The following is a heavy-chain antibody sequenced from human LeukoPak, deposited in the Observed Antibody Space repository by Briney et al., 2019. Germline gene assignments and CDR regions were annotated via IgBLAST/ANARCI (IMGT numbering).Heavy chain of an antibody. V-gene: IGHV1-46*01. CDR1: GYSFITYY. CDR3: ARDLYGCYFDN. D-gene: IGHD3-10*01. CDR2: IDTNVGKP. J-gene: IGHJ4*02. Sequence: ASVKLSCKSSGYSFITYYIHWVRQAPGQGLEWMGIIDTNVGKPTYAQNFQGRVTMTRDTSTRTVYMELSSLRSEDTAVYFCARDLYGCYFDNWGRGTLVTVSS.